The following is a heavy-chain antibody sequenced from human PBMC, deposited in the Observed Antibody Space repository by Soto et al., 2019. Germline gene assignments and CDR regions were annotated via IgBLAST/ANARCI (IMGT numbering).Heavy chain of an antibody. V-gene: IGHV3-9*01. CDR3: AISHDRGGRTTFIY. J-gene: IGHJ4*02. Sequence: PGGSLRLSCAVSGFTFDDNAMHWVRQAPEKGLEWVSGINWKSDIGYADSVKGRFTISRDNAENSLYLQMSSLRAEDTALYYCAISHDRGGRTTFIYWGQGTQVTVSS. CDR1: GFTFDDNA. D-gene: IGHD3-16*01. CDR2: INWKSDI.